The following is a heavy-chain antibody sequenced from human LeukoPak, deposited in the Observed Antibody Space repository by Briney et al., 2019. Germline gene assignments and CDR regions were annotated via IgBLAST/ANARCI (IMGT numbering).Heavy chain of an antibody. V-gene: IGHV1-69*05. D-gene: IGHD4-17*01. CDR1: LGTFSSYA. CDR3: ARGGRYGDYVTY. Sequence: ASVKVSCKACLGTFSSYAISWVRQAPGQGLEWMGRIIPIFGTANYAQKFQGRVTITTDESTSTAYMELSSLRSEDTAVYYCARGGRYGDYVTYWGQGTLVTVST. CDR2: IIPIFGTA. J-gene: IGHJ4*02.